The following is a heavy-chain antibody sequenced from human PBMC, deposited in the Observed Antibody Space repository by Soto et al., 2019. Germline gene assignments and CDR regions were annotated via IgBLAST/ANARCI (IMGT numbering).Heavy chain of an antibody. V-gene: IGHV3-23*01. CDR2: ISGSGGST. CDR3: AKVGTTEQQLVLGPRGYYMDV. D-gene: IGHD6-13*01. J-gene: IGHJ6*03. CDR1: GFTFSTYA. Sequence: PGGSLRLSCAASGFTFSTYAMSCVRQAPGKGLEWVSAISGSGGSTYYADSVKGRFTISRDNSINTLYLQVNSLRAEDTAIYYCAKVGTTEQQLVLGPRGYYMDVWGRGTTVTVSS.